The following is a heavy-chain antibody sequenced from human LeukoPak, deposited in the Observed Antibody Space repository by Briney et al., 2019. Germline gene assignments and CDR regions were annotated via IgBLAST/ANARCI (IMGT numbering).Heavy chain of an antibody. Sequence: GGSLRLSCAASGFTFSSLAFHWVRQAPGKGLEWVSVIYSGGSTYYADSVKGRFTISRDNSKNTLYLQMNSLRAEDTAVYYCARVTYYDFWSGYPDYWGQGTLVTVSS. CDR1: GFTFSSLA. V-gene: IGHV3-53*01. D-gene: IGHD3-3*01. J-gene: IGHJ4*02. CDR2: IYSGGST. CDR3: ARVTYYDFWSGYPDY.